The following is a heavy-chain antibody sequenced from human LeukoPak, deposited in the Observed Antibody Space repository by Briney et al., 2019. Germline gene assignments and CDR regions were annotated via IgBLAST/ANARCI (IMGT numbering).Heavy chain of an antibody. CDR1: GFTFSDYY. D-gene: IGHD3-3*01. V-gene: IGHV3-11*01. Sequence: GGSLRLSCAASGFTFSDYYMSWIRQAPGKGLEWVSYISSSGSTIYYADSVKSRFTISRDNAKNSLYLQMNSLRAEDTAVYYCARDSYDFWSGYYYGMDVWGQGTTVTVSS. CDR3: ARDSYDFWSGYYYGMDV. J-gene: IGHJ6*02. CDR2: ISSSGSTI.